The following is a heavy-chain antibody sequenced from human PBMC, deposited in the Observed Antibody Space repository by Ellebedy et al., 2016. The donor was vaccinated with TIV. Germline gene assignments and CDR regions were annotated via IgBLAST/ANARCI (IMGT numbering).Heavy chain of an antibody. CDR2: TDHDGRVK. Sequence: GESLKISCVTSGFTFSIYWMSWVRQAPGKGLEWVANTDHDGRVKFYVDSVEGRFTISRDNAKNSLYLQMNSPRAEDTAVYYCARDDWGPPGPWGQGTLVTVSS. CDR1: GFTFSIYW. CDR3: ARDDWGPPGP. D-gene: IGHD3-9*01. V-gene: IGHV3-7*03. J-gene: IGHJ5*02.